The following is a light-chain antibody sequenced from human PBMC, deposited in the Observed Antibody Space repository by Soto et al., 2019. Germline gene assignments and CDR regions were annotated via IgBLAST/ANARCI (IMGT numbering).Light chain of an antibody. CDR2: DAS. CDR1: QSVRSY. Sequence: EIVLTQSPATLSLSPGERATLSCRASQSVRSYLAWYQQKPGQAPRLLISDASNRATGIPARFSGSGSGTDFTLTISSQEPEDFAVYYCQQRHNWPPTFGAGTKVEIK. CDR3: QQRHNWPPT. V-gene: IGKV3-11*01. J-gene: IGKJ4*01.